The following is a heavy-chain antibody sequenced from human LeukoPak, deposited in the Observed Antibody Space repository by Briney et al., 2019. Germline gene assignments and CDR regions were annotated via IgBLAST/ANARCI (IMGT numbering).Heavy chain of an antibody. D-gene: IGHD5-12*01. CDR1: GYTFTGYY. CDR3: ARARRGYSGYDHYGDYGF. J-gene: IGHJ4*02. CDR2: INPNSGGT. V-gene: IGHV1-2*02. Sequence: ASVKVSCKASGYTFTGYYMHWVRQAPGQGLGWMGWINPNSGGTNYAQKFQGRVTMTRDTSISTAYMELSRRRSDDTAVYYCARARRGYSGYDHYGDYGFWGQGTLVTVSS.